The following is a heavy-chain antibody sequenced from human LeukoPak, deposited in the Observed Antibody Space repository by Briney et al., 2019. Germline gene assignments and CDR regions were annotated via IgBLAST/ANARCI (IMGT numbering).Heavy chain of an antibody. V-gene: IGHV3-48*03. CDR1: GFTFSRYE. Sequence: PGGSLRLSCAASGFTFSRYEMNWVRQAPGKGLEWVSYISSSGSTIYYADSVKGRFTISRDNAKNSLYLQMNSLRAEDTAVYYCASYGYCSSTSCSYYYYYYMDVWGKGTTVTVSS. CDR2: ISSSGSTI. J-gene: IGHJ6*03. CDR3: ASYGYCSSTSCSYYYYYYMDV. D-gene: IGHD2-2*01.